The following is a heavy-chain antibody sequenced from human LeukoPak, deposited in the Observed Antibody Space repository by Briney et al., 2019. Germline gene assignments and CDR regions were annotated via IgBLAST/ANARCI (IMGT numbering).Heavy chain of an antibody. CDR2: VSGSGGST. Sequence: GGSLRLSCAASGFTFSSYAMSWVRQAPGKGLEWVSAVSGSGGSTCYADSVKGRFTISRDNSKNTLYLQMNSLRAEDTAVYYCAKPSDDFWSGFDYWGQGTLVTVSS. V-gene: IGHV3-23*01. D-gene: IGHD3-3*01. J-gene: IGHJ4*02. CDR1: GFTFSSYA. CDR3: AKPSDDFWSGFDY.